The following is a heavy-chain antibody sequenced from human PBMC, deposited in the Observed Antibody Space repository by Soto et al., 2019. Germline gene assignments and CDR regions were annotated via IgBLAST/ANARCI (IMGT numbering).Heavy chain of an antibody. CDR2: TYYRSKWYN. CDR3: ARGAAGSDYFDY. CDR1: GDSVSSNSAA. Sequence: PSPTLSLTCAISGDSVSSNSAAWTWIRQSPSSGLQWLGRTYYRSKWYNDDAVPVKSRISINPDTSKNQFSLQLNSVTPEDTAVYYCARGAAGSDYFDYWGQGTLVTVSS. J-gene: IGHJ4*02. V-gene: IGHV6-1*01. D-gene: IGHD6-13*01.